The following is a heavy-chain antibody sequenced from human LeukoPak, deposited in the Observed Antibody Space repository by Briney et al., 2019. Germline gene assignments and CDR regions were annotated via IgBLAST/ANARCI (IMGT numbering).Heavy chain of an antibody. Sequence: GGSLRLSCAASGFTVSSNYMSWVRQAPGKGLEWVSVIYSGGSTYYADSVKGRFTISRDNSKNTLYLQMNSLRPEDTAVYYCARDGTYLGYGMDVWGQGTTVTVSS. J-gene: IGHJ6*02. CDR3: ARDGTYLGYGMDV. CDR2: IYSGGST. V-gene: IGHV3-66*02. D-gene: IGHD1-26*01. CDR1: GFTVSSNY.